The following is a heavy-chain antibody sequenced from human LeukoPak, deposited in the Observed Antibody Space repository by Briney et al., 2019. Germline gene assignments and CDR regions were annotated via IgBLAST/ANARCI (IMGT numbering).Heavy chain of an antibody. CDR1: GESINPYY. D-gene: IGHD2/OR15-2a*01. V-gene: IGHV4-4*07. CDR3: ARNFLDYMAV. Sequence: PSETLSLTCTVSGESINPYYWNWLRQAAGKGLEWIGHIYKSGSTNYNPSLKSRVTMSLDTSKNQFSLKLRSVTAADTAVYFCARNFLDYMAVWGKGTTVTVPS. CDR2: IYKSGST. J-gene: IGHJ6*03.